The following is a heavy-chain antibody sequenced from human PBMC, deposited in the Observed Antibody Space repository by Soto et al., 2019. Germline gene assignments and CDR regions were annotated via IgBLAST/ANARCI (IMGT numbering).Heavy chain of an antibody. CDR2: INPSGGST. J-gene: IGHJ6*02. CDR3: ASVVGVYVFDPGPYYYYAMDV. V-gene: IGHV1-46*01. Sequence: ASVKVSCKASGYTFTSYYMHWVRQAPGQGLEWMGIINPSGGSTSYAQKFQGRVTMTRDTSTSTVYMELSSLRSEDTAVYYCASVVGVYVFDPGPYYYYAMDVWGQGTTVTVSS. CDR1: GYTFTSYY. D-gene: IGHD2-21*01.